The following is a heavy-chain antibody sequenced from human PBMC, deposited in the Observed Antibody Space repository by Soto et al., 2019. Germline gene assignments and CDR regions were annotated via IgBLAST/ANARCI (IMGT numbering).Heavy chain of an antibody. CDR1: GYSFTSYW. D-gene: IGHD7-27*01. CDR2: IDPSDSYT. CDR3: ARDRLGWGSREDYYYGMDV. Sequence: PGESLKISCKGSGYSFTSYWISWVRQMPGKGLEWMGRIDPSDSYTNYSPSFQGHVTISADTSTSTAYMELRSLRSDDTAVYYCARDRLGWGSREDYYYGMDVWGQGTTVTVSS. J-gene: IGHJ6*02. V-gene: IGHV5-10-1*01.